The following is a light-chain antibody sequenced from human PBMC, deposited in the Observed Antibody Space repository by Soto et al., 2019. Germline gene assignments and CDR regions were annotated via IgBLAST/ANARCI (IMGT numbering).Light chain of an antibody. CDR1: SSNIGNNY. V-gene: IGLV1-51*02. J-gene: IGLJ7*01. Sequence: QSVLTQPPSVSAAPGQKVTISCSGSSSNIGNNYVSWYQQLPGTAPKLLIYENNKRPSGIPDRFSGSKSGTSATLGITGLQTGDEADYYCGTWDSSLSAWVFCGGTQLTVL. CDR3: GTWDSSLSAWV. CDR2: ENN.